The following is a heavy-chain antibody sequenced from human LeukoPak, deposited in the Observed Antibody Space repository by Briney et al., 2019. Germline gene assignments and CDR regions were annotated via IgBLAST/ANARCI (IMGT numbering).Heavy chain of an antibody. CDR2: IWYDGSNK. D-gene: IGHD6-6*01. Sequence: GGSLRLSCAASGFTFSSYGMHWVRQAPGKGLEWVAVIWYDGSNKYYADSVKGRFTISRDNSKNTLYLQMNSLRAEDTAVYYCAKDTQIAPRPTYFHYWGQGTLVTVSS. V-gene: IGHV3-33*06. J-gene: IGHJ4*02. CDR3: AKDTQIAPRPTYFHY. CDR1: GFTFSSYG.